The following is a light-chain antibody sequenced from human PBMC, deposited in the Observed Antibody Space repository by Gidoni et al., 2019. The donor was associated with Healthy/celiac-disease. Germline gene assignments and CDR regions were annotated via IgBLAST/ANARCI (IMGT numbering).Light chain of an antibody. CDR3: QQRFLT. CDR1: QSVSSY. Sequence: EILLTQSPATLSLSPGERATLSCRASQSVSSYLAWYQQKPGQAPRLLIYDASNRATAIPARFSGSGSGTDFTLTISSLEPEVFAVYYCQQRFLTFGGGTKVEIK. J-gene: IGKJ4*01. CDR2: DAS. V-gene: IGKV3-11*01.